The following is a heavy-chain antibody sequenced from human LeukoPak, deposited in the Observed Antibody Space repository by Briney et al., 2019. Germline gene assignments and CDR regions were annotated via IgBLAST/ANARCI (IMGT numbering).Heavy chain of an antibody. V-gene: IGHV1-2*02. D-gene: IGHD6-13*01. Sequence: GASVKVSCKASGYTFTGYYVHWVRQAPGLGLEWVGWINPKSGGTNYAQKFQGRVTMTRDTSSSTAYMELSRLRSDDTAVYYCARDGGIAVAGRFDYWGQGTLVTVSS. CDR1: GYTFTGYY. CDR2: INPKSGGT. J-gene: IGHJ4*02. CDR3: ARDGGIAVAGRFDY.